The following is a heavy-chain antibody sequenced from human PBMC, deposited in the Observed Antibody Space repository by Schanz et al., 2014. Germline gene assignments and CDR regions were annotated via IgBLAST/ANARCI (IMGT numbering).Heavy chain of an antibody. Sequence: QVVLMESGGGVVRPGRSVRLSCVASGFTFRSYGMHWVRQAPGKGLEWVAHISFDGGKTYYADSVKGRFTISRDNTKNPLFLQMNNRRPEDTAMYCCAGVGRGFISSSVLDSLHDWGQGSLVTVS. D-gene: IGHD6-6*01. V-gene: IGHV3-30*04. CDR2: ISFDGGKT. CDR1: GFTFRSYG. CDR3: AGVGRGFISSSVLDSLHD. J-gene: IGHJ4*02.